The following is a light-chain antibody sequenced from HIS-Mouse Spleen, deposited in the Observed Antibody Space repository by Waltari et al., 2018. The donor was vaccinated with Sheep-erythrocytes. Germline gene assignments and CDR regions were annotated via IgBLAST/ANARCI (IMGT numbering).Light chain of an antibody. CDR2: DVS. Sequence: QSALTQPASVSGSPAQSITIPCTGTSSDVGGSNYVSWYQQHPGKAPKLMIYDVSNRPSGVSNRFSGSKSGNTASLTISGLQAEDEADYYCSSYTSSHYVFGTGTKVTVL. J-gene: IGLJ1*01. CDR3: SSYTSSHYV. CDR1: SSDVGGSNY. V-gene: IGLV2-14*03.